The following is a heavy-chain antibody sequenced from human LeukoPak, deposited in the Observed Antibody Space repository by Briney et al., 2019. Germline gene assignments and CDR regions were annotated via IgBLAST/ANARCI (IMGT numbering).Heavy chain of an antibody. J-gene: IGHJ6*02. CDR1: GVTLSSYA. Sequence: PGGSLRLSCAASGVTLSSYAMSWARQAPGKGLEWVSGISSSGSGGNTYYADSVKGRFTISRDNSKNTLFLQMNSLRAEDTAPYYCAKSVAIYFYYGLDVWGQGTTVAVSS. V-gene: IGHV3-23*01. CDR2: ISSSGSGGNT. CDR3: AKSVAIYFYYGLDV. D-gene: IGHD3-3*01.